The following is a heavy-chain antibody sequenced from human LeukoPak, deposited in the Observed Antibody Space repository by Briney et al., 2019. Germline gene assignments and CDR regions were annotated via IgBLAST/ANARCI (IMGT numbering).Heavy chain of an antibody. J-gene: IGHJ4*02. D-gene: IGHD4-17*01. CDR2: INHSGST. Sequence: PSETLSLTCAVYGGSFSGYYWSWIRQPPGKGLEWIGEINHSGSTNYNPSLKSRVTISVDTSKNQFSLKLSSVTAAGTAVYYCARHQGYGDYGTFDYWGQGTLVTVSS. V-gene: IGHV4-34*01. CDR1: GGSFSGYY. CDR3: ARHQGYGDYGTFDY.